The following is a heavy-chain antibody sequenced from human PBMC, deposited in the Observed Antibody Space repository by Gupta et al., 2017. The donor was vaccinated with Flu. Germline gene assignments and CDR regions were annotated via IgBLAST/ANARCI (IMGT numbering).Heavy chain of an antibody. Sequence: WVRHAPGQGMEWVGVINVNNGNTKIAQRHPDRVRITTATATAKDSMELKRLRSGDTAVDVYECVADISSSYYKRFYFDYWGQGTLVTVSS. CDR2: INVNNGNT. CDR3: ECVADISSSYYKRFYFDY. V-gene: IGHV1-18*01. D-gene: IGHD3-10*01. J-gene: IGHJ4*02.